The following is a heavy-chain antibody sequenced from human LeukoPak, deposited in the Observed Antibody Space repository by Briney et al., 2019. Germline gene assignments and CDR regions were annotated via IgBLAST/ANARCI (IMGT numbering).Heavy chain of an antibody. Sequence: SQTLSLTCTVSGGSISSGSDYWSWIRQPAGKGLEWMGRIYSSGSTNYNPSLKSRVTISVDTSKNQSSLKLSSVTAADTAVYYCARLRYSYGFFDYWGQGTLVTVSS. CDR2: IYSSGST. V-gene: IGHV4-61*02. CDR1: GGSISSGSDY. CDR3: ARLRYSYGFFDY. J-gene: IGHJ4*02. D-gene: IGHD5-18*01.